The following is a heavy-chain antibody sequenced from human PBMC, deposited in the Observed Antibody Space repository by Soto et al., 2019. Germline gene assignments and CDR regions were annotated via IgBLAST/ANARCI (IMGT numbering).Heavy chain of an antibody. Sequence: QGQLQQSGPGLVKPSQTLSLTCAISGDSVSSDITSWNWIRQSPSRGLEWLGRTYYRSKWFHDYAASVKRRITSNPDTSKNKFSLALNSMTPEDTAVYYCARGNSLDVWGQGTGVTVSS. V-gene: IGHV6-1*01. CDR3: ARGNSLDV. CDR2: TYYRSKWFH. D-gene: IGHD3-10*01. J-gene: IGHJ3*01. CDR1: GDSVSSDITS.